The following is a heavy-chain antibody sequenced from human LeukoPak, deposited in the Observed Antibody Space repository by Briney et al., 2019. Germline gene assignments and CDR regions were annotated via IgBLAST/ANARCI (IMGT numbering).Heavy chain of an antibody. D-gene: IGHD3-3*01. CDR2: IYTSGST. CDR3: ARGIRGDDFWSGYYFDY. J-gene: IGHJ4*02. Sequence: SETLSLTCTVFGGSISSGSYYWSWIRQPAGKGLEWIGRIYTSGSTNYNPSLKSRVTISVDTSKNQFSLKLSSVTAADTAVYYCARGIRGDDFWSGYYFDYWGQGTLVTVSS. CDR1: GGSISSGSYY. V-gene: IGHV4-61*02.